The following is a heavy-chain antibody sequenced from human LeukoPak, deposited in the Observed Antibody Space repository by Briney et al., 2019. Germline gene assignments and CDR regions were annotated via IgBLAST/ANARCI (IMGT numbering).Heavy chain of an antibody. V-gene: IGHV1-18*01. CDR2: ISTYNGDT. CDR3: ARSGLSYINPNNWFGP. D-gene: IGHD5-12*01. CDR1: GYSFTTYY. J-gene: IGHJ5*02. Sequence: LWASVKVSCKASGYSFTTYYINWVRQAPGQGLEWMGWISTYNGDTSYAQSLQDRVTMTTDTSTNTAYLELRSLTSDDTAVYYCARSGLSYINPNNWFGPWGQGTLVTVSS.